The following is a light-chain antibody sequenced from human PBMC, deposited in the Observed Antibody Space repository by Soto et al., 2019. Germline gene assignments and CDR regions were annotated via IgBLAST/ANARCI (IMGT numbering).Light chain of an antibody. CDR3: QQRREWPRT. CDR2: ASS. Sequence: EIVLTQSPATLSLSPGERATLSCRASQSVDNYLAWYQQKAGQVPRLLIYASSIRATGIPARFSGSGSGRDFTLIISSLEPEDFAVYYCQQRREWPRTFGQGTKVEIK. CDR1: QSVDNY. V-gene: IGKV3-11*02. J-gene: IGKJ2*02.